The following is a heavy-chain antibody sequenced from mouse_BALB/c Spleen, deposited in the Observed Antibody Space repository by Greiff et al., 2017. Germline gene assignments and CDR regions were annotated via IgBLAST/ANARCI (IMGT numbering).Heavy chain of an antibody. CDR1: GFTFSSYA. CDR2: ISSGGST. D-gene: IGHD3-1*01. Sequence: EVKLVESGGGLVKPGGSLKLSCAASGFTFSSYAMSWVRQTPEKRLEWVASISSGGSTYYPDSVKGRFTISRDNARNILYLQMSSLRSEDTAMYYCARVGPFAYWGQGTLVTVSA. V-gene: IGHV5-6-5*01. J-gene: IGHJ3*01. CDR3: ARVGPFAY.